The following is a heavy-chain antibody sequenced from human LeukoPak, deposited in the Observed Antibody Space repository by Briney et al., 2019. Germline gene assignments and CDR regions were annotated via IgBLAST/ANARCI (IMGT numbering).Heavy chain of an antibody. CDR3: ARESLDDYGGNSNAFDI. Sequence: SVKLSCKASGGTFSSYAISWVRQAPGQGLEWVGGIIPIFGTANYAQKFQGRVTITTDESTSTAYMELSSLRSEETAVYYCARESLDDYGGNSNAFDIWGQGTMVTVSS. J-gene: IGHJ3*02. D-gene: IGHD4-23*01. CDR2: IIPIFGTA. V-gene: IGHV1-69*05. CDR1: GGTFSSYA.